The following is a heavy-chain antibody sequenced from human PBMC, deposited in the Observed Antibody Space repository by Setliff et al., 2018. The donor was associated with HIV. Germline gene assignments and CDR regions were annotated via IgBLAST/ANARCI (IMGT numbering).Heavy chain of an antibody. V-gene: IGHV1-18*01. Sequence: ASVKVSCKASGYTFFTYGISWVRQAPGQGLEWMGWISAYNGDTNYPQKLQGRVTMTTDTSTSTAYMELRSLRSDDTAVYYCAREEVSDGSYYKLDYWGQGTLVTVTS. J-gene: IGHJ4*02. D-gene: IGHD1-26*01. CDR3: AREEVSDGSYYKLDY. CDR2: ISAYNGDT. CDR1: GYTFFTYG.